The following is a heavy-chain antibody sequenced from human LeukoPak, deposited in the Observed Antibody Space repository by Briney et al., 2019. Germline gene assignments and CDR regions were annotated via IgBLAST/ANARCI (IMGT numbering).Heavy chain of an antibody. CDR1: GFTFDDYA. V-gene: IGHV3-9*01. D-gene: IGHD6-13*01. CDR2: ISWNSGSI. CDR3: ARRGSSSRSWFDP. Sequence: GGSLRLSCAASGFTFDDYAMHWVRQAPGKGLEWVSGISWNSGSIGYADSVKGRFTISRDNAKNSLYLQMNSLRTEDTAVYYCARRGSSSRSWFDPWGQGTLVTVSS. J-gene: IGHJ5*02.